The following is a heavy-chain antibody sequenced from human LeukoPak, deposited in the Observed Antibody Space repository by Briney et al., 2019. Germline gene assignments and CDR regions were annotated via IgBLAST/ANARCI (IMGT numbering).Heavy chain of an antibody. CDR3: ARLRVSDRFDY. CDR1: GSSFTSYW. CDR2: IYPGDSDT. V-gene: IGHV5-51*01. D-gene: IGHD2/OR15-2a*01. J-gene: IGHJ4*02. Sequence: GAALEISCEGSGSSFTSYWIGWGRQMPGKGLGWMGIIYPGDSDTRYSPSFQGQVTISADKSISTAYLQWSSLKASDTAMYYCARLRVSDRFDYWGQGTLVTVSS.